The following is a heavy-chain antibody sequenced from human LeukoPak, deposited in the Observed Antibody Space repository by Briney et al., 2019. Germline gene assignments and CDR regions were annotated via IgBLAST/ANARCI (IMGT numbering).Heavy chain of an antibody. V-gene: IGHV4-34*01. CDR2: INHSGST. D-gene: IGHD3-10*01. Sequence: SETLSLTCAVYGGSFSGYYWSWIRQPPGKGLGWIGEINHSGSTNYNPSLKSRVTISADTSKNQFSLKLSSVTAADTAVYYCARAPSYYYGSGSYFYYYGMDVWGQGTTVTVSS. J-gene: IGHJ6*02. CDR3: ARAPSYYYGSGSYFYYYGMDV. CDR1: GGSFSGYY.